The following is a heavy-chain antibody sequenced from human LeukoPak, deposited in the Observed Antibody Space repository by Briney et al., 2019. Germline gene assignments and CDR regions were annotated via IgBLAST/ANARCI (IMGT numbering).Heavy chain of an antibody. CDR1: GFTFSSYA. Sequence: PGGSLRLSCAASGFTFSSYAMSWVRQAPGKGLEWVSVISGSGGSTYYADSVKGRFTISRDNSKNTLYLQMNSLRAEDTAVYYCAKDSRAPPYYYYGMDVWGQGTTVTVSS. V-gene: IGHV3-23*01. CDR2: ISGSGGST. CDR3: AKDSRAPPYYYYGMDV. J-gene: IGHJ6*02.